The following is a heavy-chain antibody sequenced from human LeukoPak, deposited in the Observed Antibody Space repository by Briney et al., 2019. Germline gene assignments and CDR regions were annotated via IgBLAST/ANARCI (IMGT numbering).Heavy chain of an antibody. D-gene: IGHD3-9*01. J-gene: IGHJ5*02. CDR2: IVVGSGNT. Sequence: GASVKVSCKASGFTFTSPAVQWVRQARGQRLEWIGWIVVGSGNTNYAQKFQERVTITRDMSTSTAYMELSSLRSEDTAVYYRAARYFDWLSPPFDPWGQGTLVTVSS. V-gene: IGHV1-58*01. CDR1: GFTFTSPA. CDR3: AARYFDWLSPPFDP.